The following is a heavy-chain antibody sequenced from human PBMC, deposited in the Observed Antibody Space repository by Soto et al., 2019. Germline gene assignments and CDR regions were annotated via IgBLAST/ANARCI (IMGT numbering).Heavy chain of an antibody. CDR1: NGSLNFYY. J-gene: IGHJ4*02. V-gene: IGHV4-59*01. Sequence: SETLSLTCNVSNGSLNFYYWSWIRQPPGKELEWIGNIYYSGNTHYNPSLKSRVTISVDTSMNQFSLNLYSVTAVDSAVYYCVRGGYVHAFDYWGQGALVTVSS. CDR2: IYYSGNT. D-gene: IGHD5-12*01. CDR3: VRGGYVHAFDY.